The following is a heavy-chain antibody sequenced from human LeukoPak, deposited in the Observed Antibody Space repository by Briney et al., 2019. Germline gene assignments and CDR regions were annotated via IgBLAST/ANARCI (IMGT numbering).Heavy chain of an antibody. D-gene: IGHD6-13*01. J-gene: IGHJ6*03. CDR1: GGSISSYY. CDR2: IDYSGST. V-gene: IGHV4-59*01. CDR3: ARSVRRTSWPQTRIYYYYYMDV. Sequence: PSETLSLTCTVSGGSISSYYWSWIRQPPGKGLEWIGYIDYSGSTNYNPSLKSRVTISVDTSKNQFSLKLSSVTAADTAVYYCARSVRRTSWPQTRIYYYYYMDVWGKGTTVTVSS.